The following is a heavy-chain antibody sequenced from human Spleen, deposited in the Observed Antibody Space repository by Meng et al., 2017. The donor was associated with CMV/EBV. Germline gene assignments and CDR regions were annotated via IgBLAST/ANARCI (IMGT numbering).Heavy chain of an antibody. CDR2: INNNNGKT. J-gene: IGHJ1*01. V-gene: IGHV1-18*01. CDR3: ARDQFIGFSEWLSINPEYSQQ. Sequence: IRGVRQDCGQGFEWMGWINNNNGKTKHAQRLQGRVTMTADTSTSTAYMELRSLRSDDTAVYYCARDQFIGFSEWLSINPEYSQQWGQGTLVTVSS. D-gene: IGHD3-3*02.